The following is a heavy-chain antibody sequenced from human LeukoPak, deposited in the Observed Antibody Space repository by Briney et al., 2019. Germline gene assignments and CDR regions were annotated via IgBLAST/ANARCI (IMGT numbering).Heavy chain of an antibody. J-gene: IGHJ6*04. CDR2: IRYDGSNK. V-gene: IGHV3-30*02. CDR1: GFTFSNYG. D-gene: IGHD3-22*01. CDR3: ARNSGTMIVGLDV. Sequence: PGGSLRLSCAASGFTFSNYGMHWVRQAPGKGLEWVAFIRYDGSNKYYADSVKGRFTVSRDNAKNTLYLQMNSLRAEDTAVYYCARNSGTMIVGLDVWGKGTTVTISS.